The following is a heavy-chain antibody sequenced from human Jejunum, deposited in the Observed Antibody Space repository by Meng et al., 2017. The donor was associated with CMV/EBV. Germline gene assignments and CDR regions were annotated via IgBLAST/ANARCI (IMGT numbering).Heavy chain of an antibody. CDR2: IKQDGSEE. CDR3: ASSYRLDV. V-gene: IGHV3-7*01. Sequence: SCAASGFTFSSYWMTWVRQAPGKGLEWVANIKQDGSEEYYVDSVKGRFTISRDNAKNSLYLQMNTLGAEDTAVYYCASSYRLDVWGQGTTVTV. CDR1: GFTFSSYW. J-gene: IGHJ6*02.